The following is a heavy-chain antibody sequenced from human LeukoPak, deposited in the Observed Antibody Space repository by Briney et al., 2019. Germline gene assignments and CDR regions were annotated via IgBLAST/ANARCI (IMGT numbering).Heavy chain of an antibody. V-gene: IGHV4-34*01. CDR2: INHSGST. Sequence: SETLSLTCAVYGCTFSGYYWSWIRQPPGKGLEWIGEINHSGSTNYNPSLKSRVTISVDTSKNQFSLKLSSVTAADTAVYYCARGSGGYSYGNNWFDPWGQGTLVTVSS. CDR1: GCTFSGYY. CDR3: ARGSGGYSYGNNWFDP. D-gene: IGHD5-18*01. J-gene: IGHJ5*02.